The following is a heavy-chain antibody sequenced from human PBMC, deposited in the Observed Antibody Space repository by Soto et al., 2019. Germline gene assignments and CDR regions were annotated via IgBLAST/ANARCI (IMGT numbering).Heavy chain of an antibody. CDR3: AREYDILNWFDP. CDR2: ISSGSSTL. CDR1: GFTFSSYA. J-gene: IGHJ5*02. Sequence: GSLRLSCAASGFTFSSYAMNWVRQAPGKGLEWAAYISSGSSTLYYSDSVKGRFTISRDNAKNSLYLQMNSLRAEDTAVYYCAREYDILNWFDPWGQGTLVTVSS. V-gene: IGHV3-48*01. D-gene: IGHD3-9*01.